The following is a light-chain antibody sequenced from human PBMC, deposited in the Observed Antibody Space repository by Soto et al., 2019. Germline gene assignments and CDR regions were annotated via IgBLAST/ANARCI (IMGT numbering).Light chain of an antibody. CDR2: KAS. Sequence: DIQMTQSPSTLSASVGDSVTISCRASQTIRTWLAWYQQKPGKAPKVLIYKASSLDSGVPSRFSGSGSGTEFTLTIRSLQSDDFATYCCHQYNGDWWTLGQGTKVDIK. CDR3: HQYNGDWWT. J-gene: IGKJ1*01. CDR1: QTIRTW. V-gene: IGKV1-5*03.